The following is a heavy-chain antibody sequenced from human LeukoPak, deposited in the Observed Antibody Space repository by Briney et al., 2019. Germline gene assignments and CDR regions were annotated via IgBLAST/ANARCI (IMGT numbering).Heavy chain of an antibody. J-gene: IGHJ1*01. Sequence: GKSLRLSCTASGFNFSAYGMHWVRQAPGKGLDWVAVIFFHGANEYYAHSVEGRFTISRDKSNNTLYLQMNSVRAEDTAVYYCAKGRRGSSYVHYFDTWGQGTLVIVSS. CDR1: GFNFSAYG. CDR2: IFFHGANE. CDR3: AKGRRGSSYVHYFDT. D-gene: IGHD3-22*01. V-gene: IGHV3-30*18.